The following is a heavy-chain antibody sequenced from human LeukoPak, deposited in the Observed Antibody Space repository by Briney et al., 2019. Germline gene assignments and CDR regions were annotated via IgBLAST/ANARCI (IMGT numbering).Heavy chain of an antibody. Sequence: PGGSLRLSCAASGFTFDDYAMSWVRQAPGKGLEWVSAISGSGGSTYYADSVKGRFTISRDNSKNTLYLQMNSLRAEDTAVYYCAKDGSHDYVWGSYRYYWDQGTLVTVSS. CDR1: GFTFDDYA. CDR3: AKDGSHDYVWGSYRYY. V-gene: IGHV3-23*01. J-gene: IGHJ4*02. CDR2: ISGSGGST. D-gene: IGHD3-16*02.